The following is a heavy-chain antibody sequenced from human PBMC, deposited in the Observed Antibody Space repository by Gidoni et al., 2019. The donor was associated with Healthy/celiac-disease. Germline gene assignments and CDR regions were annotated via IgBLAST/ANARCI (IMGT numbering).Heavy chain of an antibody. V-gene: IGHV3-30-3*01. J-gene: IGHJ4*02. D-gene: IGHD3-22*01. CDR2: YDGSNK. Sequence: YDGSNKYYADSVKGRFTISRDNSKNTLNLQMNSLRAEDTAVYYCARDPISRYDSSGYYYDRYFDYWGQGTLVTVSS. CDR3: ARDPISRYDSSGYYYDRYFDY.